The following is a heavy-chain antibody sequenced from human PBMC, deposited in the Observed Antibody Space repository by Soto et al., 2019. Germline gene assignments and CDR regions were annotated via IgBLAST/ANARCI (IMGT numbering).Heavy chain of an antibody. D-gene: IGHD6-19*01. Sequence: ASVKVSCKASGGTFSSYAISWVRQAPGQGLEWMGGIIPIFGTANYAQKFQGRVTITADESTSTAYMELSSLRSEDTAVYYCASLAVAGDFDYWGQGTLVTVPS. V-gene: IGHV1-69*13. CDR1: GGTFSSYA. CDR3: ASLAVAGDFDY. J-gene: IGHJ4*02. CDR2: IIPIFGTA.